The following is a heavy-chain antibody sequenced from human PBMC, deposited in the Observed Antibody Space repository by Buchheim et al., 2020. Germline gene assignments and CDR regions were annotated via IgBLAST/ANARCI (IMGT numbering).Heavy chain of an antibody. V-gene: IGHV4-39*07. D-gene: IGHD6-13*01. J-gene: IGHJ4*02. CDR1: GGSIRSNTYY. Sequence: QLQLQESGPGLVKPSETLSLTCTVSGGSIRSNTYYWGWIRQPPGKGLQWLGSLYYSGSTYYNPSLKSRVVISVDTSKNQFSLKVTSVTAADTAVYYCARGLATPAYTSGDFDSWGQGTL. CDR2: LYYSGST. CDR3: ARGLATPAYTSGDFDS.